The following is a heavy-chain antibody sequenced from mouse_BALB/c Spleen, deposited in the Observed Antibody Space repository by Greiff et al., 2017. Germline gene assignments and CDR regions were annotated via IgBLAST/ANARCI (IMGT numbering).Heavy chain of an antibody. CDR3: ARAEYGNYYAMDY. CDR2: ISYDGSN. Sequence: EVKLMESGPGLVKPSQSLSLTCSVTGYSITSGYYWNWIRQFPGNKLEWMGYISYDGSNNYNPSLKNRISITRDTSKNQFFLKLNSVTTEDTATYYCARAEYGNYYAMDYWGQGTSVTVSS. J-gene: IGHJ4*01. D-gene: IGHD2-10*02. CDR1: GYSITSGYY. V-gene: IGHV3-6*02.